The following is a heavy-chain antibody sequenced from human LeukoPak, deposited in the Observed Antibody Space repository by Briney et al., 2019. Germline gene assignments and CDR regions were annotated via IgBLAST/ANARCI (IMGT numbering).Heavy chain of an antibody. J-gene: IGHJ4*01. CDR3: VRDGGYTGGWTYGAGDY. CDR2: ISNDGNDK. V-gene: IGHV3-30*04. D-gene: IGHD2-8*02. CDR1: GFTFSAYV. Sequence: GRSLRLSCAASGFTFSAYVMHWVRQAPGTGLECVAVISNDGNDKYYADSVKGRFSISRDNSKNTLYLQMSSLRTDDTAVYYCVRDGGYTGGWTYGAGDYWGQGNLVTVSS.